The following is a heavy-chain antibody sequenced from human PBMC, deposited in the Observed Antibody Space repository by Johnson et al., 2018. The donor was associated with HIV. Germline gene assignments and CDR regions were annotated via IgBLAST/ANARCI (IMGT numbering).Heavy chain of an antibody. CDR3: TNPDTAMATGAFDI. J-gene: IGHJ3*02. V-gene: IGHV3-15*01. Sequence: MQLVESGGGLVKPGGSLRLSCAASGFTFSNAWMNWVRQAPGKGLEWVGRIKSKTDGGTTDYAAPVKGRFTISIDDSKNTLYLQMNSLKTEDTAVYYCTNPDTAMATGAFDIWGQGTMVTVSS. CDR1: GFTFSNAW. CDR2: IKSKTDGGTT. D-gene: IGHD5-18*01.